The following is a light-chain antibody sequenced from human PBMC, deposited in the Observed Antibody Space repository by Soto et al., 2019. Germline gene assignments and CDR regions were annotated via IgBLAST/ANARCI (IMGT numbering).Light chain of an antibody. CDR1: GSNIEHNY. J-gene: IGLJ3*02. V-gene: IGLV1-51*02. Sequence: QSVLTQPPSVSAAPGQKVTISCSGGGSNIEHNYVSWYQQLPGTAPKLLIYETNKRPSGIPDRFSGSKSGTSATLGITGLQTGDEADYYCGTWDSSLSAGVFGGGTQLTV. CDR2: ETN. CDR3: GTWDSSLSAGV.